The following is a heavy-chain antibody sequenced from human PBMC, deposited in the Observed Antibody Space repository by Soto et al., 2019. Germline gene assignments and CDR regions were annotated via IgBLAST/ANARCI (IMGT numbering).Heavy chain of an antibody. D-gene: IGHD3-3*01. CDR3: ARAALGITIFGVVTNGWFDP. CDR1: GGTFSSYT. Sequence: SVKVSCKASGGTFSSYTISWVRQAPGQGLEWMGRIIPILGIANYAQKFQGRVTITADKSTSTAYMELSSLRSEDTAVYYCARAALGITIFGVVTNGWFDPWGQGTLVTVSS. V-gene: IGHV1-69*02. J-gene: IGHJ5*02. CDR2: IIPILGIA.